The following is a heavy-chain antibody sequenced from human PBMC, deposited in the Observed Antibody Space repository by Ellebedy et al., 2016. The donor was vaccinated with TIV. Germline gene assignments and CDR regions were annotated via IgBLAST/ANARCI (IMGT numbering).Heavy chain of an antibody. D-gene: IGHD3-22*01. CDR3: ARGWNYYDSSGYFGY. V-gene: IGHV1-69*13. CDR2: IIPIFGTA. J-gene: IGHJ4*02. CDR1: GGTFSSYA. Sequence: ASVKVSCKASGGTFSSYATSWVRQAPGQGLEWMGGIIPIFGTANYAQKFQGRVTITADESTSTAYMELSSLRSEDTAVYYCARGWNYYDSSGYFGYWGQGTLVTVSS.